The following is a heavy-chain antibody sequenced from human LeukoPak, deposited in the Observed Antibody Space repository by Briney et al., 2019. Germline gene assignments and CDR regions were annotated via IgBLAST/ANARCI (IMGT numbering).Heavy chain of an antibody. Sequence: GGSLRLSCAASGFTFSSYAMHWVRQAPGKGLEWVAVISYDGSNKYYADSVKGRFTISRDDSKNTLYLQMNSLRAEDTAVYYCARARATYGEPFDYWGQGTLVTVSS. CDR2: ISYDGSNK. J-gene: IGHJ4*02. CDR1: GFTFSSYA. D-gene: IGHD4-17*01. V-gene: IGHV3-30-3*01. CDR3: ARARATYGEPFDY.